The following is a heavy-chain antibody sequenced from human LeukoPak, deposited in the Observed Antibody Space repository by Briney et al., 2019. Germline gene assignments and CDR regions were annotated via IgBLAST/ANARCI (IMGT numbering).Heavy chain of an antibody. Sequence: GGSLRLSXAASGFTFSNAWMSWVRQAPGKGLEWVGRIKSKTDGGTTDYAAPVKGRFTISRDDSKNTLYLQMNSLKTEDTAVYYCTTDEVRYNWNYVDYWGQGTLSPSPQ. D-gene: IGHD1-20*01. CDR1: GFTFSNAW. CDR2: IKSKTDGGTT. CDR3: TTDEVRYNWNYVDY. V-gene: IGHV3-15*01. J-gene: IGHJ4*02.